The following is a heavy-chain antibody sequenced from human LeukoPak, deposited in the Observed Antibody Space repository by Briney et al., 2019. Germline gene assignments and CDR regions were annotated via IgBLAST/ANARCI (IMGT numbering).Heavy chain of an antibody. CDR2: ANGGGDVT. CDR1: GFSFSTFA. J-gene: IGHJ4*02. V-gene: IGHV3-23*01. Sequence: GGSLRLSCAASGFSFSTFAMSWVRQTPGKGLEWVSHANGGGDVTHYVDSVKGRLTISRDNSKNTLYLQMDNLRVEDTALYYCAKDRWFGDLSPSDYWGQGTRDPVSS. CDR3: AKDRWFGDLSPSDY. D-gene: IGHD3-10*01.